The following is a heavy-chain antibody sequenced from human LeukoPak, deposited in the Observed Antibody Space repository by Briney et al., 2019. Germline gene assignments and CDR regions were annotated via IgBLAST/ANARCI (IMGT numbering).Heavy chain of an antibody. CDR3: TKAGCSSTTCYSNC. D-gene: IGHD2-2*01. CDR1: GFAFSTYA. J-gene: IGHJ4*02. CDR2: MSYDGSNK. Sequence: PGRSLRLSCAASGFAFSTYAMNWVRQAPGKGLEWVAVMSYDGSNKHYADSVRGRFTISRDNSKNTLYLQMNSLRSEDSAVYYCTKAGCSSTTCYSNCWGQGTLVTVSS. V-gene: IGHV3-30*18.